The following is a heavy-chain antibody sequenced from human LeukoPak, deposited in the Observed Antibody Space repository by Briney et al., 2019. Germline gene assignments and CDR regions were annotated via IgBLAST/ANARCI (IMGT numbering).Heavy chain of an antibody. V-gene: IGHV4-34*01. D-gene: IGHD3-10*01. Sequence: PSETLSLTCAVYGGSFSGYYWSWIRQPPGKGLEWIGEINHSGSTNYNPSLKSRVTISVDTSKNQFSLKLSSVTAADTAVYYCARGPSVLLWFGEPPQYFQHWGQGTLVTVSS. CDR3: ARGPSVLLWFGEPPQYFQH. CDR2: INHSGST. CDR1: GGSFSGYY. J-gene: IGHJ1*01.